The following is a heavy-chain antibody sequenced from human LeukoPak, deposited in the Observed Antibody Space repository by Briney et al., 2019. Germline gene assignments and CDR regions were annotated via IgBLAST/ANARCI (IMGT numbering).Heavy chain of an antibody. J-gene: IGHJ4*02. CDR2: ISSSSTYI. D-gene: IGHD6-13*01. Sequence: GGSLRLSCAASGFTFNTYRMNWVRQAPGKGLEWVSSISSSSTYIYYTDSVKGRFTTSRDNAKNSLYLQMNSLRAEDTAVYYCARGCRPCSSSWTSDYWGQGTLVTVSS. V-gene: IGHV3-21*01. CDR3: ARGCRPCSSSWTSDY. CDR1: GFTFNTYR.